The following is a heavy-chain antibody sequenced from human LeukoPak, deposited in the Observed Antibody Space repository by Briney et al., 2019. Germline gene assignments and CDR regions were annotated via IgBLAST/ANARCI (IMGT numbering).Heavy chain of an antibody. D-gene: IGHD4-23*01. CDR3: AIAEVVTPRFDP. CDR1: GYIFTSYY. V-gene: IGHV1-46*01. J-gene: IGHJ5*02. CDR2: INPSGGST. Sequence: GASVKVSCKASGYIFTSYYMHWVRQAPGQGLEWMGIINPSGGSTSYAQKFQGRVTMTRDTSTSTVYMELSSLRSEDTAVYYCAIAEVVTPRFDPWGQGTLVTVSS.